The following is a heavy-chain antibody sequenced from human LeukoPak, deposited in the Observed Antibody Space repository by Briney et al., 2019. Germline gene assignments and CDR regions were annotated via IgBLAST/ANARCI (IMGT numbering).Heavy chain of an antibody. CDR2: IMYDGSIK. D-gene: IGHD1-1*01. J-gene: IGHJ5*02. Sequence: GGSLRLSCAASGFTFTNFGMHWVRQAPGKGLDWVAFIMYDGSIKFYADSVLGRFTISRDNSKNTLDLQMNSLRTEDTAVYYCVKESLEGDTWGQGTLVTVSS. CDR1: GFTFTNFG. V-gene: IGHV3-30*02. CDR3: VKESLEGDT.